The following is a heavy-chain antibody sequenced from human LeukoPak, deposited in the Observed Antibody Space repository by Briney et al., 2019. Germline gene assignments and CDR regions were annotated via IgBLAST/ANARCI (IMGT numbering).Heavy chain of an antibody. Sequence: AGGSLRLSCAASGFTFSSYSMNWARQAPGKGLEWVSAISGSGGSTYYADSVKGRFTISRDNSKNTLYLQMNSLRAEDTAVYYCAKDPDSSGYYTLYYFDYWGQGTLVTVSS. CDR3: AKDPDSSGYYTLYYFDY. CDR2: ISGSGGST. J-gene: IGHJ4*02. V-gene: IGHV3-23*01. D-gene: IGHD3-22*01. CDR1: GFTFSSYS.